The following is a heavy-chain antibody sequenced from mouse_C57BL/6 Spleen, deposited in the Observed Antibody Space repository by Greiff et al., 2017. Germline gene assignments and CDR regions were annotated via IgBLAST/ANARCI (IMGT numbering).Heavy chain of an antibody. Sequence: QVQLQQPGAELVMPGASVKLSCKASGYTFTSYWMYWVKPRPGQGLEWIGMIHPNSGSTNYNEKFKSQATLTVDKSSSTAYMQLSSLTSEDSAVYYCARGGLSGTDAMDYWGQGTSVTVSS. V-gene: IGHV1-64*01. D-gene: IGHD4-1*01. CDR2: IHPNSGST. CDR1: GYTFTSYW. J-gene: IGHJ4*01. CDR3: ARGGLSGTDAMDY.